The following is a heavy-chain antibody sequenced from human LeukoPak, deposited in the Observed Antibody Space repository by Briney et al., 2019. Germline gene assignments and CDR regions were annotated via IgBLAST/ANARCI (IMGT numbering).Heavy chain of an antibody. D-gene: IGHD2-2*01. J-gene: IGHJ4*02. CDR1: GSFSSYV. Sequence: PGGSLRLSCAASGSFSSYVMTWVRQAPGRGLEWVSTLSASGGSTYCADSVKGRFTISRDNSKNTLYLQMSSLRAEDTAVYFCAKDLILVLPAAYDYWGQGTLVTVSS. CDR2: LSASGGST. CDR3: AKDLILVLPAAYDY. V-gene: IGHV3-23*01.